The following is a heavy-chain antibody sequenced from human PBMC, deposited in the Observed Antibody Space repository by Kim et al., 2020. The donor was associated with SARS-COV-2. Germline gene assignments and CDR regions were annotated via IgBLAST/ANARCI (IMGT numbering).Heavy chain of an antibody. D-gene: IGHD6-19*01. CDR3: ARDGREQWPPLYGMDV. Sequence: SVKSRITINPDTSKNQCSLQLNSVTPEDTAVYYCARDGREQWPPLYGMDVWGQGTTVTVSS. V-gene: IGHV6-1*01. J-gene: IGHJ6*02.